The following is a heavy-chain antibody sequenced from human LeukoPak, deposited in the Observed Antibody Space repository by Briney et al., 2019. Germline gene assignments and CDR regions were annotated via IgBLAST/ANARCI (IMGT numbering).Heavy chain of an antibody. D-gene: IGHD6-13*01. CDR3: ARDPGSDIVAAADTGPYYYGMDV. CDR1: GLTLSTYA. CDR2: IIPMFGSA. J-gene: IGHJ6*02. V-gene: IGHV1-69*05. Sequence: SVKVSCKASGLTLSTYAISWVRQAPGQGLEWMGGIIPMFGSAHYAQKFQDRVTITTDESTTIAYMELSSLRSEDTAVYYCARDPGSDIVAAADTGPYYYGMDVWGQGTTVTVSS.